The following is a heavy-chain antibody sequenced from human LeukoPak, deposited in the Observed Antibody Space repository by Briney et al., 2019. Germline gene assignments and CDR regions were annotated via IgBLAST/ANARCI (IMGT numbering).Heavy chain of an antibody. V-gene: IGHV3-30*03. Sequence: GGSLRLSCAASGFTFSGYGMYWVRQAPGKGLQWVELISYDGSNKYYADSVKGRLTISRDNSKHTLYLQINNLRADDTAIYYCARRLKIAVDGKRSRDDYFGYWGRGTLVTVSS. D-gene: IGHD1-1*01. CDR1: GFTFSGYG. J-gene: IGHJ4*02. CDR3: ARRLKIAVDGKRSRDDYFGY. CDR2: ISYDGSNK.